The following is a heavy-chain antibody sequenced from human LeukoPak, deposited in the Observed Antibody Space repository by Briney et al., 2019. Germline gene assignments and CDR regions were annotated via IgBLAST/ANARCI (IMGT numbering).Heavy chain of an antibody. D-gene: IGHD3-10*01. CDR3: AKGLNYYGSGSPHPYYFDY. CDR2: ISGSGGST. Sequence: GGSLRLSCAASGFTVSSYAMSWVRQAPGKGLEWVSAISGSGGSTYYADSVKGRFTISRDNSKNTLYLQMNSLRAEDTAVYYCAKGLNYYGSGSPHPYYFDYWGQGTLVTVSS. J-gene: IGHJ4*02. CDR1: GFTVSSYA. V-gene: IGHV3-23*01.